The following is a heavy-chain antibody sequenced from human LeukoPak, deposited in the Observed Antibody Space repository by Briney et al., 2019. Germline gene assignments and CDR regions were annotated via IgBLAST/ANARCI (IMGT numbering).Heavy chain of an antibody. D-gene: IGHD3-10*01. CDR3: AREARSSGAFDI. J-gene: IGHJ3*02. CDR2: IYYSGTT. CDR1: GGSISSSY. V-gene: IGHV4-59*01. Sequence: SETLSLTCTVSGGSISSSYWSWIRQPPEKGLEWIGYIYYSGTTNYNPSLKSRVTISVDTSKNQFSLKVSSVTAADTAVYYCAREARSSGAFDIWGQGTMVTVSS.